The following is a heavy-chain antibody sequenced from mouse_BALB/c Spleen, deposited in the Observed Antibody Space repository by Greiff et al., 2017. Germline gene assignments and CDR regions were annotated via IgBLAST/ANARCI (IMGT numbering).Heavy chain of an antibody. J-gene: IGHJ1*01. CDR2: IYPGSGST. D-gene: IGHD4-1*01. CDR3: ARSRETGIYGWYFDV. V-gene: IGHV1-81*01. CDR1: GYTFTDYV. Sequence: QVQLQQSGPELVKPGASVKMSCKASGYTFTDYVISWVKQRTGQGLEWIGEIYPGSGSTYYNEKFKGKATLTADKSSNTAYLQLSSLTSEDSAVYFCARSRETGIYGWYFDVWGAGTTVTVSS.